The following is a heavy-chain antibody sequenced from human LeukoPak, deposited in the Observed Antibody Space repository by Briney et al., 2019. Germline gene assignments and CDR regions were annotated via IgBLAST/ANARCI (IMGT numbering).Heavy chain of an antibody. CDR2: VRVGGET. CDR3: ARDRITMIAGPSHYFDY. D-gene: IGHD3-22*01. Sequence: GGSLRLSCVASGFTFSSCAMNWVRQAPGKGLEWVSAVRVGGETHYADSVKGRFTISRDNAANTVYLQMNSLRAEDTAVYYCARDRITMIAGPSHYFDYWGQGTLVTVSS. V-gene: IGHV3-23*01. CDR1: GFTFSSCA. J-gene: IGHJ4*02.